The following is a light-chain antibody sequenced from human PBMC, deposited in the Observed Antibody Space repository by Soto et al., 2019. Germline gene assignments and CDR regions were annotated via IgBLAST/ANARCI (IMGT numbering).Light chain of an antibody. Sequence: EIVLTQGPGTLSLSPGERATLSCSASQSVSSHYVDWYQLKPGQAPRILIYDASTRATSIPDMVSGSGSGTHFTLTISRLEPEAFAVYSCPQYGRATLTFGQGTRLEIK. CDR2: DAS. CDR1: QSVSSHY. J-gene: IGKJ5*01. CDR3: PQYGRATLT. V-gene: IGKV3-20*01.